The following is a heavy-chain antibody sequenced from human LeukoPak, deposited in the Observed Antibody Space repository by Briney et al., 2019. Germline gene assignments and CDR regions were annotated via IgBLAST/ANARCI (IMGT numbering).Heavy chain of an antibody. CDR3: ARRGVAWKETYYYGSGSYYNI. V-gene: IGHV4-34*01. D-gene: IGHD3-10*01. J-gene: IGHJ3*02. CDR1: GGSFSGYY. Sequence: SETLSLTCAVYGGSFSGYYWSWIRQPPGKGLEWIGEINHSGSTNYNPSLKRRVTISVDTSKNQFSLKLSSVTAADTAVYYCARRGVAWKETYYYGSGSYYNIWGQGTMVTVSS. CDR2: INHSGST.